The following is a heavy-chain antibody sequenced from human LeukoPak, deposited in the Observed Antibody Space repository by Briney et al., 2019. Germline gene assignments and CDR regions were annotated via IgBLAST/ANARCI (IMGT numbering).Heavy chain of an antibody. CDR3: TKERRGTYYAFES. CDR1: GFSISDYY. Sequence: GGSLRLSCDASGFSISDYYMSWIRQSPGKGLEWISYITSGSGSTKYADSVKGRFTISRDKAKNSVALQLNSLRAEDTAVYYCTKERRGTYYAFESWGRGTLATVSS. V-gene: IGHV3-11*05. J-gene: IGHJ4*02. D-gene: IGHD3-16*01. CDR2: ITSGSGST.